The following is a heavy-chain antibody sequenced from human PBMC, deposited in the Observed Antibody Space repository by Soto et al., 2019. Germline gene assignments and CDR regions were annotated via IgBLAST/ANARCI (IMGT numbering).Heavy chain of an antibody. CDR2: INHSGST. V-gene: IGHV4-34*01. CDR1: GGSFSGYY. D-gene: IGHD6-13*01. CDR3: AREGGYSSSWYVRGNWFDP. Sequence: QVQLQQWGAGLLKPSETLSLTCAVYGGSFSGYYWSWIRQPPGKGLEWIGEINHSGSTNYNPSLKRRVTISVDTSKNQFSLKLSSVTAADTAVYYCAREGGYSSSWYVRGNWFDPWGQGTLVTVSS. J-gene: IGHJ5*02.